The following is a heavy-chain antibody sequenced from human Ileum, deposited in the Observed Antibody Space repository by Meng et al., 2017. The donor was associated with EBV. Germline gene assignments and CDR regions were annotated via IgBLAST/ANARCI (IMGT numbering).Heavy chain of an antibody. CDR2: IHHTRGP. D-gene: IGHD2-8*01. CDR3: ASNGAFSLDH. J-gene: IGHJ4*02. CDR1: GDSISTEHW. V-gene: IGHV4-4*02. Sequence: QRRLQGPAPGLVGPSRTVPPRFSISGDSISTEHWWSCVRQSPGKGLEWIGEIHHTRGPNYNPSLKSRVIISVDKSNNHFSLRLSAVTAADTAVYYCASNGAFSLDHWGQGTLVTVSS.